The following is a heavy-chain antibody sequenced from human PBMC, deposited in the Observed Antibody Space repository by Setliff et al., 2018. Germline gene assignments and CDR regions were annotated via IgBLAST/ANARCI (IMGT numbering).Heavy chain of an antibody. J-gene: IGHJ6*03. D-gene: IGHD3-10*01. CDR3: AGGQPLVRKYYYYMDV. Sequence: ASVKVSCKASGGTFSSYVISWVREAPGQGLEWMGGIIPMFGTNYAQRFQGRVTITADESTSTAYMELSSLGSEDTAVYYCAGGQPLVRKYYYYMDVWGKGTTVTVSS. CDR1: GGTFSSYV. CDR2: IIPMFGT. V-gene: IGHV1-69*13.